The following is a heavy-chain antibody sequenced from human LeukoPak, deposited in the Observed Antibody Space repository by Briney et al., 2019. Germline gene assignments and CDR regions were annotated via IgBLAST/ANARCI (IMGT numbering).Heavy chain of an antibody. J-gene: IGHJ6*03. CDR3: ARMSYDYVWGSYRSYYYMDV. CDR2: IYHSGST. CDR1: GYSISSGYY. D-gene: IGHD3-16*02. V-gene: IGHV4-38-2*02. Sequence: SETLSLTCTVSGYSISSGYYWGWIRQPPGKGLEWIGSIYHSGSTYYNPSLKSRVTISVDTSKNQFSLKLSSVTAADTAVYYCARMSYDYVWGSYRSYYYMDVWGKGTTVTISS.